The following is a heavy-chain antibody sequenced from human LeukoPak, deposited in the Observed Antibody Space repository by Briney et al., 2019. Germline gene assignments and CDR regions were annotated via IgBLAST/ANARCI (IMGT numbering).Heavy chain of an antibody. CDR1: GFTFNMYG. CDR2: ISFDGSNI. D-gene: IGHD2-2*01. CDR3: AKDLRCSSTSCWGNDY. Sequence: GGSLRLSCAASGFTFNMYGMHWVRQAPGKGLEWMAVISFDGSNIYYADSVKGRFTISRDNSKNTLFLQMNSLRLEDTAVYYCAKDLRCSSTSCWGNDYWGQGTLVTVSS. V-gene: IGHV3-30*18. J-gene: IGHJ4*02.